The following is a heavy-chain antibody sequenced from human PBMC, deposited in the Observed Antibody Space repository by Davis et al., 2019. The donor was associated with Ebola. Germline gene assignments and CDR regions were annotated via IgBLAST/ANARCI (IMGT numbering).Heavy chain of an antibody. CDR3: SGLGASSGWYLP. Sequence: PGGSLRLSCAASGFTFSSYWMSWVRQAPGKGLEWVAVISYDGSNKYYADSVKGRFTISRDNSKNTLYLQMNSLRAEDTAVYYCSGLGASSGWYLPWGQGTLVTVSS. D-gene: IGHD6-19*01. CDR2: ISYDGSNK. CDR1: GFTFSSYW. J-gene: IGHJ5*02. V-gene: IGHV3-30*03.